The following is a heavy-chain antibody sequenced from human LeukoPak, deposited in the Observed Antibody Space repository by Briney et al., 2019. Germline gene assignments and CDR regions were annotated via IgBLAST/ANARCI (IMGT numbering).Heavy chain of an antibody. J-gene: IGHJ5*02. Sequence: SETLSLTCTVSGGSISSSSYYWGWIRQPPGKGLEWIGSIYYSGSTYYNPSLKSRVTISVDTSKNQFSLKLSSVTAADTAVYYCARGGAIVVVVAATRNWFDPWGQGTLVTVSS. D-gene: IGHD2-15*01. CDR3: ARGGAIVVVVAATRNWFDP. V-gene: IGHV4-39*07. CDR1: GGSISSSSYY. CDR2: IYYSGST.